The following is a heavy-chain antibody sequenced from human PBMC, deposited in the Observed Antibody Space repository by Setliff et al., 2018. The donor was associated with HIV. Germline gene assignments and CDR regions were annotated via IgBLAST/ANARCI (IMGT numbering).Heavy chain of an antibody. V-gene: IGHV4-4*08. J-gene: IGHJ3*02. Sequence: PSETLSLTCSVSGDSISSYYWSWIRQRPGKGLEWIGFIYASGTTNYNPSLKSRVTISLDTSKNQFSLRLSSVTAADTAVFFCARHLYWNPDAFDIWGQVTMVTVSS. D-gene: IGHD1-1*01. CDR1: GDSISSYY. CDR3: ARHLYWNPDAFDI. CDR2: IYASGTT.